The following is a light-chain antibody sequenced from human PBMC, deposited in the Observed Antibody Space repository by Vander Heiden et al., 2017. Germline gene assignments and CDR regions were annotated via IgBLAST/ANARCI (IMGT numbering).Light chain of an antibody. CDR1: QSVSTN. CDR2: GAS. Sequence: EVVMTQSPATLSVYPGERATLSCRASQSVSTNLAWYQQKPGQSPRLLIFGASARATGIPARFSGSGSGTEFTLTISSLQSEDFTVYYCQQYYTWPTWTFGQGTKVDVK. J-gene: IGKJ1*01. V-gene: IGKV3-15*01. CDR3: QQYYTWPTWT.